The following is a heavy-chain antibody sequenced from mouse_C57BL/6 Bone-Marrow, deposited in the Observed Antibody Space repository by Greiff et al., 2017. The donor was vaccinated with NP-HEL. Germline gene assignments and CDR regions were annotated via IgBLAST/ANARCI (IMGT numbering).Heavy chain of an antibody. Sequence: EVMLVESGGGLVKPGGSLKLSCAASGFTFSSYAMSWVRQTPEKRLAWVATISDGGSYTYYPDNVKGRFTISRDNAKNNLYLQLSHLKAEDTAMYYCARGGDGRAYWGQGTLVTVSA. V-gene: IGHV5-4*03. CDR3: ARGGDGRAY. D-gene: IGHD2-3*01. J-gene: IGHJ3*01. CDR2: ISDGGSYT. CDR1: GFTFSSYA.